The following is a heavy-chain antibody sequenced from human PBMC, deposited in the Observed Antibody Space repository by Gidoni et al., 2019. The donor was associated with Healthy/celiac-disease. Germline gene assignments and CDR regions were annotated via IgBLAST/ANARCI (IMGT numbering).Heavy chain of an antibody. J-gene: IGHJ4*02. CDR2: IYYSGST. Sequence: QVQLQESGPGLVKPSEPLSLTCTVTGGSISSYYWSWIRQPPGKGLEWIGYIYYSGSTNYHPPLKSRVTISVDTSKNQFSLKLSSVTAADTAVYYCARVGHSSGWYPDWGQGTLVTVSS. D-gene: IGHD6-19*01. CDR1: GGSISSYY. CDR3: ARVGHSSGWYPD. V-gene: IGHV4-59*01.